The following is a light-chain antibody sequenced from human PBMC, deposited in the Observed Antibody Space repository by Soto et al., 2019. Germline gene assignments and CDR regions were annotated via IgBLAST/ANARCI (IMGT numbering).Light chain of an antibody. CDR2: GAS. Sequence: EIVLTQSPGTLSLSPGERATLSCRASQSVSSSYLAWYQQKPGQAPRLLIYGASSRATGIPDRFSGSGSGTDFTLTISRLEPEDFAVYYCQQYRTFGQGTEV. CDR1: QSVSSSY. J-gene: IGKJ1*01. V-gene: IGKV3-20*01. CDR3: QQYRT.